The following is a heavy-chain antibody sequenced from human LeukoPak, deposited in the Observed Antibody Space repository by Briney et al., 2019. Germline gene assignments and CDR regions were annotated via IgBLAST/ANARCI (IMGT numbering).Heavy chain of an antibody. CDR2: ISWNSDTT. CDR3: AKAPHYYTSATYWDYFEN. J-gene: IGHJ4*02. Sequence: GGSLRLSCAASGFTFDDFAMHWVRQSPGKGLEWVPGISWNSDTTAYADSVKGRFTISRDNANNSLYLLMNSLRSEDTAFYYCAKAPHYYTSATYWDYFENWGQESLVTVSS. D-gene: IGHD3-10*01. CDR1: GFTFDDFA. V-gene: IGHV3-9*01.